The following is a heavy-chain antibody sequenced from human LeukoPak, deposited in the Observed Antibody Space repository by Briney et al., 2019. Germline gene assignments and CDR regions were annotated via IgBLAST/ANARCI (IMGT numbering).Heavy chain of an antibody. V-gene: IGHV3-7*01. CDR2: INPHGNEI. CDR1: GFTFSSYA. J-gene: IGHJ4*02. Sequence: GRSLRLSCAASGFTFSSYAMHWVRQAPGKGLEWVANINPHGNEINYVDSVKGRFTISRDNAKNSLYLQMNSLRVGDTAIYYCATDRHFSTFDYWGQGTLVTVSS. CDR3: ATDRHFSTFDY. D-gene: IGHD3-3*02.